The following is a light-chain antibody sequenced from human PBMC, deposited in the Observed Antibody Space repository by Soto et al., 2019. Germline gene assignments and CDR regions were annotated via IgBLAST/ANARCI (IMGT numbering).Light chain of an antibody. CDR1: QDIGTY. V-gene: IGKV1-8*01. CDR3: QQFYNS. Sequence: IRMTQSPSSFSASTGDRVYLTCRATQDIGTYLAWYQQIPGKTPKLLIYDASTLQTGVPSRFSGSGSGTDFTLTISYLQSEDFGTYYCQQFYNSFGGGTKVDIK. J-gene: IGKJ4*01. CDR2: DAS.